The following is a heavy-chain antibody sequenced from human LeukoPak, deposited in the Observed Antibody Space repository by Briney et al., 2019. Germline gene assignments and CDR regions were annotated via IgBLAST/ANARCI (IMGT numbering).Heavy chain of an antibody. CDR1: GFTLSSYW. J-gene: IGHJ4*02. Sequence: GGSLRLSCAASGFTLSSYWMHWVRQAPGKGLEWVSGISWNSGSIGYADSVKGRFTISRDNAKNSLYLQMNSLRAEDTALYYCAKDMSPGIAVAGSFDYWGQGTLVTVSS. CDR2: ISWNSGSI. V-gene: IGHV3-9*01. CDR3: AKDMSPGIAVAGSFDY. D-gene: IGHD6-19*01.